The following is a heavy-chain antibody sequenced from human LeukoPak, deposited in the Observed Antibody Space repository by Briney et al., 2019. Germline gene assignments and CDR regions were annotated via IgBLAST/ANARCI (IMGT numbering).Heavy chain of an antibody. CDR2: IIPIFGTA. V-gene: IGHV1-69*05. CDR1: GGTFSSYA. J-gene: IGHJ4*02. D-gene: IGHD2-2*01. Sequence: GDSVKVSCKASGGTFSSYAISWVRQAPGQGLEWMGGIIPIFGTANYAQKLQGRVTMTTDTSTSTAYMELRSLRSDDTAVYYCARSPAAIAENDYWGQGTLVTVSS. CDR3: ARSPAAIAENDY.